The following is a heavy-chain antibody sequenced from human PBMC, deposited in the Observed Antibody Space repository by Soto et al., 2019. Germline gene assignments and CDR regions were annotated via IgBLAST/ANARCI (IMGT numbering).Heavy chain of an antibody. CDR2: INAGNGNT. Sequence: ASVKVSCKASGYTFTSYAMHWVRQAPGQRLEWMGWINAGNGNTKYSQKFQGRVTITRDTSASTAYMELSSLRSEDTAVYYCARSIVLMVYAIGYWGQGTLVTVSS. D-gene: IGHD2-8*01. V-gene: IGHV1-3*01. J-gene: IGHJ4*02. CDR1: GYTFTSYA. CDR3: ARSIVLMVYAIGY.